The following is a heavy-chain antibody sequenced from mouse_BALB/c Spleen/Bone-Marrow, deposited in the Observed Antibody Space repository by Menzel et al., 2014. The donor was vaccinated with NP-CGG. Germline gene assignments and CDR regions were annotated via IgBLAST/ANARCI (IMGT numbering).Heavy chain of an antibody. CDR3: ARALGGGYYYGMDY. J-gene: IGHJ4*01. Sequence: QVHVKQSGAELVKPGAPVKLSCKASGHTFTSYWMNWVKQRPGRGLEWIGRIDPSDSETHYNQKFKDKATLTVDKSSSTAYIQLSSLTSEDSAVYYCARALGGGYYYGMDYWGQGTSVTVSS. V-gene: IGHV1-69*02. CDR1: GHTFTSYW. D-gene: IGHD2-2*01. CDR2: IDPSDSET.